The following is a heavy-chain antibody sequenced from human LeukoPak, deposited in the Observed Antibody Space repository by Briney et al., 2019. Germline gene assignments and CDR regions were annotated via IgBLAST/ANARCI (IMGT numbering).Heavy chain of an antibody. CDR3: ARETYYSDSSGYYSPIY. D-gene: IGHD3-22*01. J-gene: IGHJ4*02. Sequence: PGGSLRLSCAASGFTVSSNYMSWVRQAPGKGLEWVSVIYSGGSTYYADSVKGRFTISRDNSKNTLYLQMKSLRAEDTAVYYCARETYYSDSSGYYSPIYWGQGTLVTVSS. CDR1: GFTVSSNY. V-gene: IGHV3-66*02. CDR2: IYSGGST.